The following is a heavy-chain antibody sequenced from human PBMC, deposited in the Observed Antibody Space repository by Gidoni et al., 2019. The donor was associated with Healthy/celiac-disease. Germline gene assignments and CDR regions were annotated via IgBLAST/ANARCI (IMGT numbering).Heavy chain of an antibody. CDR2: IYPGDSDT. Sequence: EVQLVQSGAEVKKPGESRKISCKGSGYSFTSYGIGRVRQMPGKGLAWMGIIYPGDSDTRYSPYFQGQVTISADKSISTAYLQWSSLKASDTAMYYCARAKPSDWLYSSYGMDVWGQGTTVTVSS. D-gene: IGHD3-9*01. V-gene: IGHV5-51*01. CDR1: GYSFTSYG. J-gene: IGHJ6*02. CDR3: ARAKPSDWLYSSYGMDV.